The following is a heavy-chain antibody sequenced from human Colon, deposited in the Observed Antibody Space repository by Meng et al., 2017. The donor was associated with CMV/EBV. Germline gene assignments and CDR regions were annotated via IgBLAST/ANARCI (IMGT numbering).Heavy chain of an antibody. Sequence: GESLKISCSASGFTFNTFGMHWVRQPPGKGLQWVSAVTGSGARAYYADSVEGRFTISRDNSKNTVYLQMNSLRAEDTAVYYCTKGLQYSDFWGVDSWGQGTLVTVSS. CDR3: TKGLQYSDFWGVDS. CDR1: GFTFNTFG. J-gene: IGHJ4*02. D-gene: IGHD3-3*01. V-gene: IGHV3-23*01. CDR2: VTGSGARA.